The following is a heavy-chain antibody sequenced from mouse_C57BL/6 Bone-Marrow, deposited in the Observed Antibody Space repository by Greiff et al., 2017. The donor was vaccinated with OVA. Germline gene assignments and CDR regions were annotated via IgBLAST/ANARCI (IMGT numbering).Heavy chain of an antibody. D-gene: IGHD1-1*01. V-gene: IGHV1-61*01. CDR1: GYAFSSYW. J-gene: IGHJ4*01. Sequence: VQLQQSGAELVKPGASVKISCKASGYAFSSYWMNWVKQRPGKGLEWIGNIDPSDSETHYNQKFKDKATLTVDKSSSTAYMQLSSLTSEDSAVYYCAGYYGSAMDYWGQGTSVTVSS. CDR3: AGYYGSAMDY. CDR2: IDPSDSET.